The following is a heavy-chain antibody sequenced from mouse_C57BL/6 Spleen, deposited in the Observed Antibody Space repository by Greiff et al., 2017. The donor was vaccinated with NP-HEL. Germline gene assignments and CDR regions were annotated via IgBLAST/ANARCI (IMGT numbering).Heavy chain of an antibody. CDR1: GYAFSSSW. CDR2: IYPGDGDT. J-gene: IGHJ2*01. CDR3: ARSDYYGRRGY. V-gene: IGHV1-82*01. Sequence: VQLQQSGPELVKPGASVKISCKASGYAFSSSWMNWVKQRPGKGLEWIGRIYPGDGDTNYNGKFKGKATLTADKSSSTAYMQLSSLTSEDSAVYFSARSDYYGRRGYWGQGTTLTVSA. D-gene: IGHD1-1*01.